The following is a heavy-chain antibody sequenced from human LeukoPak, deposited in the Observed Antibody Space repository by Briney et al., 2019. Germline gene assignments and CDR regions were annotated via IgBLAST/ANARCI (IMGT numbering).Heavy chain of an antibody. CDR2: ISGSGGGT. CDR1: GFTFSSYA. Sequence: PGGSLRLSCAASGFTFSSYAMSWVRQAPGKGLEWVSAISGSGGGTYYADSVKGRFTISRDNSKNTLYLQMNSLRAEDTAVYYCAKAGDFWSGYYTGYYYYYYMDVWGKGTTVTVSS. J-gene: IGHJ6*03. CDR3: AKAGDFWSGYYTGYYYYYYMDV. D-gene: IGHD3-3*01. V-gene: IGHV3-23*01.